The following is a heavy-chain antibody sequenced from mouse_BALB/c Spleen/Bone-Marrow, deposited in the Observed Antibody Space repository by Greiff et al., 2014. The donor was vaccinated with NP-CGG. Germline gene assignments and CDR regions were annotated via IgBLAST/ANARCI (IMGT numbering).Heavy chain of an antibody. CDR3: ARSPMITESYAMDY. J-gene: IGHJ4*01. CDR2: IAPGSGNT. Sequence: DLVKPGASVKLSCKASGYTFTSYWINWIKQRPGQGLEWIGRIAPGSGNTYYNEMFKGKETLTVDTSSSTAYIQLSSLSSEDSPVYFCARSPMITESYAMDYWGQGTSVTVSS. D-gene: IGHD2-4*01. CDR1: GYTFTSYW. V-gene: IGHV1S41*01.